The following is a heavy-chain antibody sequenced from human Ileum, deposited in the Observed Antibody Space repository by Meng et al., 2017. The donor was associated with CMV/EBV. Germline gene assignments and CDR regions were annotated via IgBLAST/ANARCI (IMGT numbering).Heavy chain of an antibody. CDR3: AKSIAVADNY. J-gene: IGHJ4*02. Sequence: LSCAASGFPFNDYTMNWVRQAPGEGLEWVSAISGSGVGTQYADSVKGRFTISRDNSKNTLFLQMNSLRVEDTAVYYCAKSIAVADNYWGQGTLVTVSS. CDR2: ISGSGVGT. D-gene: IGHD6-19*01. CDR1: GFPFNDYT. V-gene: IGHV3-23*01.